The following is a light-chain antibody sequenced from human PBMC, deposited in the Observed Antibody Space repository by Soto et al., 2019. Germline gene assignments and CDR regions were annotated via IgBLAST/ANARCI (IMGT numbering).Light chain of an antibody. Sequence: EIVLTQSPGTLSLSPGERATLSCRASQSVSNNYLAWYQRKPRQAPRLLIYGASSRATGIPGRFSGSGSGTDFTLTITRREPEDFAVYYCQQYGSSPPTFGKGTKVEIK. CDR1: QSVSNNY. V-gene: IGKV3-20*01. CDR2: GAS. J-gene: IGKJ1*01. CDR3: QQYGSSPPT.